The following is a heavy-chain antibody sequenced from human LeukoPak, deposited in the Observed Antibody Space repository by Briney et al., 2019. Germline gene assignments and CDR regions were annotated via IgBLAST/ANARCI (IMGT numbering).Heavy chain of an antibody. CDR1: GGSISSGDYY. J-gene: IGHJ3*02. Sequence: SETLSLTCTVSGGSISSGDYYWSWLRQPPGKGLEWIGYIYYSGSTYYNPSLKSRVTISVDTSKNQFSLKLSSVTAADTAVYYCARGSPLDAFDIWGQGTMVTVSS. CDR2: IYYSGST. CDR3: ARGSPLDAFDI. D-gene: IGHD6-13*01. V-gene: IGHV4-30-4*01.